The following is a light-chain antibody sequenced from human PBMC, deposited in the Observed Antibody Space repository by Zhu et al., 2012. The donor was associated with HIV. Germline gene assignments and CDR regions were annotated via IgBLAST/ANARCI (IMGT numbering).Light chain of an antibody. CDR2: KAS. Sequence: DIQMTQSPSTLSASVGDRVTIACRASQSISTWLAWYQQKPGKAPKVLIYKASTLQSGVPSRFSGSGSGTEFSLTISSLQPDDLATYYCQQYDSYSPTFGQGTKVKSN. V-gene: IGKV1-5*03. CDR3: QQYDSYSPT. J-gene: IGKJ1*01. CDR1: QSISTW.